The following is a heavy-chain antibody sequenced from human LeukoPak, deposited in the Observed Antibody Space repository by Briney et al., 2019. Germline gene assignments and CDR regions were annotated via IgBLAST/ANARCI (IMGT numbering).Heavy chain of an antibody. D-gene: IGHD3-10*01. CDR3: ARNTYYYGSGSSHFDC. CDR1: GYTFTSYG. CDR2: ISAYNGNT. Sequence: GASVKVSCKASGYTFTSYGISWVRQAPGQGLEWMGWISAYNGNTNYAQKLQGRVTMTTDTSTSTAYMELRSLRSDDTAVYYCARNTYYYGSGSSHFDCWGQGTLVTVSS. J-gene: IGHJ4*02. V-gene: IGHV1-18*01.